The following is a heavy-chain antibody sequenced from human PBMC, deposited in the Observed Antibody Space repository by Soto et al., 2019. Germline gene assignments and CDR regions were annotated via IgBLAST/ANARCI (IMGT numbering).Heavy chain of an antibody. Sequence: GASVKVSCKASGYTFTSYDINWVRQATGQGPEWMGWMNPNSGNTGYAQKFQGRVTMTRNTSISTAYMELSSLRSEDTAVYYCARGLAGSSSTNNWFDPWGQGTLVTVSS. CDR1: GYTFTSYD. CDR3: ARGLAGSSSTNNWFDP. J-gene: IGHJ5*02. V-gene: IGHV1-8*01. CDR2: MNPNSGNT. D-gene: IGHD6-6*01.